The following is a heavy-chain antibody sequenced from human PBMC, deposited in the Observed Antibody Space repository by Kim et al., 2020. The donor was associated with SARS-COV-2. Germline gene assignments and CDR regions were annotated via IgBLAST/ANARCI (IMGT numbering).Heavy chain of an antibody. D-gene: IGHD5-12*01. CDR1: GFTFSTYA. J-gene: IGHJ5*02. CDR2: ISYDGSNK. Sequence: GGSLRLSCTASGFTFSTYAMYWVRQAPGKGLEWVAGISYDGSNKYYADSVKGRFTISRDNSKNTLFLQMNNLRAEDTAVYYCAKGQSLRDGYNFAALNLWGQATLVTVSS. V-gene: IGHV3-30*18. CDR3: AKGQSLRDGYNFAALNL.